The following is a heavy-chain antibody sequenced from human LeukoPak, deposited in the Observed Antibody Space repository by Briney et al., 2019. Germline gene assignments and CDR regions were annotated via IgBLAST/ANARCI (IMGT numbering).Heavy chain of an antibody. Sequence: QPGGSLRLSCAASGFTFSSYWMHWVRQAPGKGLVWVSRINSDGSSTSYADSVKGRFTISRDNAKNTLYLQMNSLRAEDTAVYYCARDHSYWWDYYDSRTDAFDIWGQGTMVTVSS. J-gene: IGHJ3*02. V-gene: IGHV3-74*01. CDR1: GFTFSSYW. CDR3: ARDHSYWWDYYDSRTDAFDI. D-gene: IGHD3-22*01. CDR2: INSDGSST.